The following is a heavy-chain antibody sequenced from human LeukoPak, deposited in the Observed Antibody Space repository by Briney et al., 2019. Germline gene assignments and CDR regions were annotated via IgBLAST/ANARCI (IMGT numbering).Heavy chain of an antibody. Sequence: ASVKVSCKASGYTFTDYYMHWVRQPPGQGLEWMGWINPNSGATNYAQKFRGRVTMTKDTSISTGYMELSRLRSDDTAVYYCARIRGGNNYHFDYWGQGTLVTVSS. J-gene: IGHJ4*02. D-gene: IGHD1-26*01. CDR1: GYTFTDYY. V-gene: IGHV1-2*02. CDR3: ARIRGGNNYHFDY. CDR2: INPNSGAT.